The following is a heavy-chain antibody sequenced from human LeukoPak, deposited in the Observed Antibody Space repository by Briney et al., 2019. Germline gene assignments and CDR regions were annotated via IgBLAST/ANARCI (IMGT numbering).Heavy chain of an antibody. J-gene: IGHJ4*02. CDR2: INHSGST. CDR1: GGSFSGYY. Sequence: SETLSLTCAVYGGSFSGYYWSLIRQPPGKGLEWIGEINHSGSTNYNPSLKSRVTISVDTSKNQFSLKLSSVTAADTAVYYCARASRGGSGSYPDYWGQGTLVTVSS. V-gene: IGHV4-34*01. CDR3: ARASRGGSGSYPDY. D-gene: IGHD3-10*01.